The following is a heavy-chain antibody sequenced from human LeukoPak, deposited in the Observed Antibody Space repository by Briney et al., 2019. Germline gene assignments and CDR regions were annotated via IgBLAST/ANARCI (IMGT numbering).Heavy chain of an antibody. CDR2: LDNAGDT. CDR1: AFTFSTSD. D-gene: IGHD2-15*01. J-gene: IGHJ4*02. V-gene: IGHV3-13*01. CDR3: ARGIRCSGGSCYSLDY. Sequence: GGSLRLSCAACAFTFSTSDMRWVRHATGKGLEWVSALDNAGDTYYPGSVKGRFTISRENAKNSLYLQMNSLRAGDTAVYYCARGIRCSGGSCYSLDYWGQGTLVTVSS.